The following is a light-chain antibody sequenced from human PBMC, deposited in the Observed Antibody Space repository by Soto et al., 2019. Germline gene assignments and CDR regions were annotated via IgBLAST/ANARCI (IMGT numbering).Light chain of an antibody. CDR2: GAS. J-gene: IGKJ4*01. V-gene: IGKV1-39*01. CDR1: LRISKY. Sequence: DIKLTQSPSSLSASVGDRVTITCRASLRISKYLNWYQQKPGKAPKLLIYGASTLQGGVPSRFSGSGSGTDFTLTITNLQPEDSATYFCQQSHSTPLTFGGGTKLEI. CDR3: QQSHSTPLT.